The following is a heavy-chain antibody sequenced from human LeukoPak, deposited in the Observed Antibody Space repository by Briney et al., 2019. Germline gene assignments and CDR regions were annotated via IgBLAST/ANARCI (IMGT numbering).Heavy chain of an antibody. CDR3: ARVGADNGGRYDAFDI. V-gene: IGHV1-2*02. D-gene: IGHD3-16*01. CDR2: LNPNSGDT. Sequence: GASVKVSCKASGYTFTGSYLHWVRQAPGQGLEWMGWLNPNSGDTKDALKFQGRVTMTRDTSINTAYMELSRLTSDDTAVYYCARVGADNGGRYDAFDIWGQGTMVTVPS. CDR1: GYTFTGSY. J-gene: IGHJ3*02.